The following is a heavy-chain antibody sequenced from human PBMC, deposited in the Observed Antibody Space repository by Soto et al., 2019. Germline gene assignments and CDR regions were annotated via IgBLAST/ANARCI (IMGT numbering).Heavy chain of an antibody. D-gene: IGHD3-22*01. CDR2: ISSGGDT. CDR3: AKDYSSGYYAFDI. CDR1: GFTFTTYA. V-gene: IGHV3-23*01. J-gene: IGHJ3*02. Sequence: EVQLLESGGGLVQPGGSLRLSCAPSGFTFTTYAMSWVRQAPGKGLEWVSSISSGGDTYYADSVNGRFTISRDSSKNTLQLQMNNLRDEDTATYYCAKDYSSGYYAFDIWGRGTMVTVSS.